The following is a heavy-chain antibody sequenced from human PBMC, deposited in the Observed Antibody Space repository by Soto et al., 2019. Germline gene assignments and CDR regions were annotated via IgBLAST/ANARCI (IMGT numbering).Heavy chain of an antibody. D-gene: IGHD6-6*01. J-gene: IGHJ5*02. CDR1: GFTFSSYG. Sequence: PGGSLRLSCAASGFTFSSYGMHWVRQAPGKGLEWVAVISYDGSNKYYADSVKGRFTISRDNSKNTLYLQMNSLRAEDTAVYYCASLPWAGIAARPDWFDPWGQGTLVTVSS. V-gene: IGHV3-30*03. CDR3: ASLPWAGIAARPDWFDP. CDR2: ISYDGSNK.